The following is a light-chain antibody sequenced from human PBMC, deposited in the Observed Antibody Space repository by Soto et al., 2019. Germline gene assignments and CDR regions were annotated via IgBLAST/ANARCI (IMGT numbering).Light chain of an antibody. Sequence: ERVMTQSPATLSVSPGERATLSCRASQSVGGDLAWYQQKPGQAPRLLIYGASSRAPGIPDRFSGSGSGTEFTLTISSLQSEDSAVYYCQQYENWPQLTFGGGTRLEIK. CDR2: GAS. CDR1: QSVGGD. CDR3: QQYENWPQLT. V-gene: IGKV3-15*01. J-gene: IGKJ5*01.